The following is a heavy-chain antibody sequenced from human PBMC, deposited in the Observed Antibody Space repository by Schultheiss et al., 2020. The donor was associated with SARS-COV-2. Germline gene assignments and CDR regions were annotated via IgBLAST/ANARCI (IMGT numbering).Heavy chain of an antibody. CDR2: IYYSGST. D-gene: IGHD2-21*02. V-gene: IGHV4-30-4*01. CDR3: ARLPVDYCGGDCYIFDY. J-gene: IGHJ4*02. Sequence: SQTLSLTCTVSGGSISSGGYYWSWIRQHPGKGLEWIGHIYYSGSTNYNPSLKSRVTISVDTSKNQFSLKLSSVTAADTAVYYCARLPVDYCGGDCYIFDYWGQGTLVTVSS. CDR1: GGSISSGGYY.